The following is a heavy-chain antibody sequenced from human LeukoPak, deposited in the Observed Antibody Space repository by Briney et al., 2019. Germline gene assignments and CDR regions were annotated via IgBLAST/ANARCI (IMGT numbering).Heavy chain of an antibody. D-gene: IGHD6-19*01. CDR1: GGSISSSSYY. CDR3: ARITDLSVATDY. V-gene: IGHV4-39*07. CDR2: IYYSGSA. Sequence: SETLSLTCTVSGGSISSSSYYWGWIRQPPGKGLEWIGSIYYSGSAYYNPSLKSRVTISVDTSKNQFSLKLTSVTAADTAVYYCARITDLSVATDYWGQGTLVTVSS. J-gene: IGHJ4*02.